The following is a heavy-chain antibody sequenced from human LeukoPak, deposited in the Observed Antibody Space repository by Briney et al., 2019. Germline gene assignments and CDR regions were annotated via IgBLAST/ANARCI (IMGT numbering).Heavy chain of an antibody. V-gene: IGHV4-59*08. CDR1: GGSISSYY. J-gene: IGHJ4*02. Sequence: KPSETLSLTCTVSGGSISSYYWSWIRQPPGKGLEWIGYIYYSGSTNYNPSLRSRVTISVDTSKNQSSLKLSSVTAADTAVYYCARGGNYGDYDGYFDYWGQGTLVTVSS. CDR3: ARGGNYGDYDGYFDY. CDR2: IYYSGST. D-gene: IGHD4-17*01.